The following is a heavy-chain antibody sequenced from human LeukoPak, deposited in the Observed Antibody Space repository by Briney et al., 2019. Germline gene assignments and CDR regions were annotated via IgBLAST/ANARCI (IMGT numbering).Heavy chain of an antibody. CDR2: MNPNSGNT. CDR1: GYTFTSYD. D-gene: IGHD6-19*01. J-gene: IGHJ4*02. V-gene: IGHV1-8*01. CDR3: ARGKDEVGSGLDY. Sequence: GASVKVSCKASGYTFTSYDINWVRQATGQGLEWMGWMNPNSGNTGYAQKFQGRVTMTMNTSISTAYMELSSLRSEDTAVYSCARGKDEVGSGLDYWGQGTLVTVSS.